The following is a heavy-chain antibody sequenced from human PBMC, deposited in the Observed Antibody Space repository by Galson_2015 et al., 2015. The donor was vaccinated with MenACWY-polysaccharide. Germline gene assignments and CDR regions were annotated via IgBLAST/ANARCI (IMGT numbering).Heavy chain of an antibody. CDR2: MYSGGFT. CDR1: GFNVGGLY. CDR3: ARGAQRFFDY. Sequence: SLRLSCAASGFNVGGLYMSWVRQAPGKRPEWVSIMYSGGFTEYEDSVKGRFTLSRDISKNTVYLQMNSLKVEDTAVYYCARGAQRFFDYWGQGRLVTVAA. J-gene: IGHJ4*02. V-gene: IGHV3-53*01.